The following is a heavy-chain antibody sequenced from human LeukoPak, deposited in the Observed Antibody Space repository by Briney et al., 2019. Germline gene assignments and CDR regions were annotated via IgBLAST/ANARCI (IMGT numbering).Heavy chain of an antibody. V-gene: IGHV3-53*04. CDR3: ARAPHTTYMTYYYYGMDV. CDR1: GFTVSSNY. Sequence: GGSLRLSCAASGFTVSSNYMSWVRQAPGKGLEWVSVIYSGGSTYYADSVKGRFTISRHNSKNTLYLQMNSLRAEDTAVYYYARAPHTTYMTYYYYGMDVWGQGTTVTVSS. J-gene: IGHJ6*02. D-gene: IGHD1-1*01. CDR2: IYSGGST.